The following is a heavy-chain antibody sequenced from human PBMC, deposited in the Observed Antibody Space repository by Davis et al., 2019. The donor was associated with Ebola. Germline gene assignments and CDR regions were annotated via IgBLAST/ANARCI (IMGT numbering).Heavy chain of an antibody. CDR2: VWYDGSNK. Sequence: GESLKISCAASGFTFSSYGMHWVRQAPGKGLEWVAVVWYDGSNKYYADSVKGRFTISRGNSKNTLYLQMNSLRAEDTAVYYCARDGYSSSWYIYYYYGMDVWGQGTTVTVSS. V-gene: IGHV3-33*01. J-gene: IGHJ6*02. CDR1: GFTFSSYG. CDR3: ARDGYSSSWYIYYYYGMDV. D-gene: IGHD6-13*01.